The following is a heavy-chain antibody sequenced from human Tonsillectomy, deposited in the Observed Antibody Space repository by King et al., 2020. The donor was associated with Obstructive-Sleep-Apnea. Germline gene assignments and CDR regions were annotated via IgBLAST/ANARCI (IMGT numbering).Heavy chain of an antibody. J-gene: IGHJ4*02. V-gene: IGHV4-34*01. D-gene: IGHD3-9*01. CDR3: AGTLRYFDWFDY. Sequence: VQLQQWGAGLLKPSETLSLTCAVYGGSFSGYYWSWIRQPPGKGLEWIGEINHSGSTIYNPSLKVRVTISVDTSKNQFSLKLSSVTAADTAVYYCAGTLRYFDWFDYWGQGNLVTVSS. CDR1: GGSFSGYY. CDR2: INHSGST.